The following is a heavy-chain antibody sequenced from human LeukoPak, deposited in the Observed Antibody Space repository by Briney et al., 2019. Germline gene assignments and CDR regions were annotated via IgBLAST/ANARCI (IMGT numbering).Heavy chain of an antibody. J-gene: IGHJ3*02. CDR3: AREWTHDAFDI. D-gene: IGHD3/OR15-3a*01. V-gene: IGHV3-11*01. CDR1: GFTFSDYY. CDR2: ISSSGTTI. Sequence: GGSLRLSCAASGFTFSDYYMSWIRQAPGKGLEWVSYISSSGTTIFHADSVKGRFTISRDDAKNSLYLQMNSLRAEDTAVYYCAREWTHDAFDIWGQGTMVTVSS.